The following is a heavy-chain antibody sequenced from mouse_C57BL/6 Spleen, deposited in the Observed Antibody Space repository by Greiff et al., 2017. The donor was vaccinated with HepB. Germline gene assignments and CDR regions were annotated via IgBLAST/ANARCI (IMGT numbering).Heavy chain of an antibody. J-gene: IGHJ1*03. D-gene: IGHD2-5*01. V-gene: IGHV1-61*01. CDR3: ARPYSNYWYFGV. CDR1: GYTFTSYW. Sequence: VQLQQPGAELVRPGSSVKLSCKASGYTFTSYWMDWVKQRPGQGLEWIGNIYPSDSETHYNQKFKDKATLTADKSSSTAYMQLSSLTSEDSAVYYCARPYSNYWYFGVWGTGTTVTVS. CDR2: IYPSDSET.